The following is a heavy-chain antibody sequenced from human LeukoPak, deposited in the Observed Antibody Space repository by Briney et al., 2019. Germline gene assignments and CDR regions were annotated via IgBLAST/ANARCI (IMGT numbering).Heavy chain of an antibody. Sequence: ASVKVSCKASGYTFTNYGITWVRQAPGQGLERMGWISASNGDTHYSEKFQDRITVTTDTSTSTAYMELRSLVSDDTAVYYCARGGGLDVWGQGATVTVSS. D-gene: IGHD3-16*01. V-gene: IGHV1-18*01. CDR1: GYTFTNYG. CDR2: ISASNGDT. J-gene: IGHJ6*02. CDR3: ARGGGLDV.